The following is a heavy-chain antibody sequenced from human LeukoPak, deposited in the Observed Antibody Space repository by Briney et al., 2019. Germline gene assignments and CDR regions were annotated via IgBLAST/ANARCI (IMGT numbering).Heavy chain of an antibody. J-gene: IGHJ4*02. CDR2: INHSGST. Sequence: TLSLTCAVXGGSFXGYYWSWIRQPPGKGLEWIGEINHSGSTNYNPSLKSRVTISVDTSKNQFSLKLSSVTAADTAVYYCARAYSGTNYFDYWGQGTLVTVSS. CDR1: GGSFXGYY. D-gene: IGHD1-26*01. V-gene: IGHV4-34*01. CDR3: ARAYSGTNYFDY.